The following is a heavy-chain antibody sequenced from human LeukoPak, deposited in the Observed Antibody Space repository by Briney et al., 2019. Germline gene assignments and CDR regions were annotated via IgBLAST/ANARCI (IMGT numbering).Heavy chain of an antibody. CDR3: ASANTHY. J-gene: IGHJ4*02. Sequence: SETLSLTCTVSGGSISSSSYYWGWVRQPPGKGLEWIGSIYYSGSTYYNPSLKSRVTISVDTSKNQFSLKLSSVTAADTAVYYCASANTHYWGQGALVTVSS. CDR1: GGSISSSSYY. D-gene: IGHD4/OR15-4a*01. V-gene: IGHV4-39*01. CDR2: IYYSGST.